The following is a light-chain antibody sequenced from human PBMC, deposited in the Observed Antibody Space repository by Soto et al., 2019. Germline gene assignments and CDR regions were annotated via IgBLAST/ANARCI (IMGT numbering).Light chain of an antibody. Sequence: QSVLTQPASVSGSPEQSITISCTGTTSDVGGYNFVSWYQHHPGKAPKLMIYEVSNRPSGVSNRFSGSKSGNTASLAISGLQAEDEADYYCSSFTITSTLYVFGTGTKLTVL. CDR2: EVS. V-gene: IGLV2-14*01. CDR3: SSFTITSTLYV. J-gene: IGLJ1*01. CDR1: TSDVGGYNF.